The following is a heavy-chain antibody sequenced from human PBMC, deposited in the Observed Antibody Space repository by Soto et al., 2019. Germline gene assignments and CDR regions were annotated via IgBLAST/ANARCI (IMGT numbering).Heavy chain of an antibody. J-gene: IGHJ6*02. CDR1: GYTFTGYY. CDR2: INPNSGGT. V-gene: IGHV1-2*04. Sequence: ASVKVSCKASGYTFTGYYIHWVRQAPGQGLEWMGWINPNSGGTNYAQKFQGWITMTRDTSISTAYMELSRLRSDDTAVYYCARDRGLYRSSWYYYYGMDVWGQGTTVTVS. CDR3: ARDRGLYRSSWYYYYGMDV. D-gene: IGHD6-13*01.